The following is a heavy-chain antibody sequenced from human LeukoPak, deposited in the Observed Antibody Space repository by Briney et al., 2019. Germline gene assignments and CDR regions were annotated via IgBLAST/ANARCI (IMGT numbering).Heavy chain of an antibody. Sequence: GGSLRLSCAASGFTFSSYAMSWVRQAPGKGLEWVSAISGSGGSTFYADSVKGRFTIARDNSKNTLYLQMNSLRAEDTAVYYCAKDDRIVGANYFDYWGQGTLVTVSS. CDR2: ISGSGGST. D-gene: IGHD1-26*01. V-gene: IGHV3-23*01. J-gene: IGHJ4*02. CDR1: GFTFSSYA. CDR3: AKDDRIVGANYFDY.